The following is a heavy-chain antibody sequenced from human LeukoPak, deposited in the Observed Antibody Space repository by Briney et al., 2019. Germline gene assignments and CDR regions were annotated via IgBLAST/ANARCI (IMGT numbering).Heavy chain of an antibody. J-gene: IGHJ4*02. Sequence: GESLKISCKGSGYSFTSYWIGWVRQMPGKGLEWMGIIYPGDSDTRYSPSFQGQVTISADKSISTAYLQWSSLKASDTAMCYCARLYEMAVAGTHFDYWGQGTLVTVSS. D-gene: IGHD6-19*01. V-gene: IGHV5-51*01. CDR3: ARLYEMAVAGTHFDY. CDR2: IYPGDSDT. CDR1: GYSFTSYW.